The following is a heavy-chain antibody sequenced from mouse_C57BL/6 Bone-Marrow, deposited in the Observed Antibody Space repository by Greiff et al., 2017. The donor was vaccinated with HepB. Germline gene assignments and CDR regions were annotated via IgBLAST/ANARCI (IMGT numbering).Heavy chain of an antibody. Sequence: EVQLQESGGGLVKPGGSLKLSCAASGFTFSDYGMHWVRQAPEKGLEWVAYISSGSSTIYYADTVKGRYTISRDNAKNTLCLQLNSLRSEDTAMYYCARGDYYYGSWAYWGQGTLVTVSA. D-gene: IGHD1-1*01. V-gene: IGHV5-17*01. CDR3: ARGDYYYGSWAY. CDR1: GFTFSDYG. CDR2: ISSGSSTI. J-gene: IGHJ3*01.